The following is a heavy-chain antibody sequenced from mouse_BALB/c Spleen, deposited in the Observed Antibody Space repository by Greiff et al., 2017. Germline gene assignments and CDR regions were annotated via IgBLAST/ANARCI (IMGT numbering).Heavy chain of an antibody. Sequence: EVQGVESGGGLVQPGGSLRLSCATSGFTFTDYYMSWVRQPPGKALEWLGFIRNKANGYTTEYSASVKGRFTISRDNSQSILYLQMNTLRAEDSATYYCARDELRGAMDYWGQGTSVTVSS. CDR3: ARDELRGAMDY. D-gene: IGHD1-1*01. CDR2: IRNKANGYTT. V-gene: IGHV7-3*02. CDR1: GFTFTDYY. J-gene: IGHJ4*01.